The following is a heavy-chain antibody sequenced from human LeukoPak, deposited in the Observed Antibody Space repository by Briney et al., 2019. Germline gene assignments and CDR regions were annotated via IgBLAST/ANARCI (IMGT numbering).Heavy chain of an antibody. CDR2: ISYDGSNT. Sequence: GGSLTLSCATSGFIFSAYGKHWVRQAPGKGLEWMALISYDGSNTYYGDSVKGRFTISRDNSKSTVYLHMNSLRTEDTAVYYCAKGRRDGSLYYFDYWGQGTLVTVAS. D-gene: IGHD5-24*01. CDR3: AKGRRDGSLYYFDY. V-gene: IGHV3-30*18. J-gene: IGHJ4*02. CDR1: GFIFSAYG.